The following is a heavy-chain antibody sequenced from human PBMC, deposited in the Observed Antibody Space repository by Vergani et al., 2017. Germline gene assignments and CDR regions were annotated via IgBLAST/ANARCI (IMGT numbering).Heavy chain of an antibody. Sequence: EVQLVESGGGLVQPGRSLRLSCAASGFTSDDYAMHWVRQAPGKGLEWVSGISWNSGSIGYADSVKGRFTISRDNAKNSLYLQMNSLRAEDTALYYCAKALSEGYCSSTSCLDFDYWGQGTLVTVSS. CDR2: ISWNSGSI. CDR3: AKALSEGYCSSTSCLDFDY. J-gene: IGHJ4*02. CDR1: GFTSDDYA. V-gene: IGHV3-9*02. D-gene: IGHD2-2*01.